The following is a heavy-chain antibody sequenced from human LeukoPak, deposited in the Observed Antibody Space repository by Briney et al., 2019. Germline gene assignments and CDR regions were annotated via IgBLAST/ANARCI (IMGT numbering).Heavy chain of an antibody. D-gene: IGHD4-17*01. Sequence: GGSLRLSCAASGFTFSSNWMSWVRQASGKRLEWVANIKQDGSEKYYVDSVKGRFTISRDNAKNSLYLQMNSLRAEDTAVYYCARDTARTLTTYLGYFDYWGQGTLVTVSS. J-gene: IGHJ4*02. CDR3: ARDTARTLTTYLGYFDY. V-gene: IGHV3-7*01. CDR2: IKQDGSEK. CDR1: GFTFSSNW.